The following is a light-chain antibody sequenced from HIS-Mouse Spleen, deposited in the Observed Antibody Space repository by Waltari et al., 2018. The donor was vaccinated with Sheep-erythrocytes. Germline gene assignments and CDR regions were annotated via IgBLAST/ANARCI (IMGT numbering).Light chain of an antibody. CDR2: DAS. CDR3: QQYDNLFT. Sequence: DIQMTQSPSSLSASVGDRVTITCQASQDISNYLNWYQQKPGKAPKLLIYDASNLETGAPTRFSRSCCGTDSPSTISILQPDVITTYYCQQYDNLFTFGPGTKVDIK. J-gene: IGKJ3*01. CDR1: QDISNY. V-gene: IGKV1-33*01.